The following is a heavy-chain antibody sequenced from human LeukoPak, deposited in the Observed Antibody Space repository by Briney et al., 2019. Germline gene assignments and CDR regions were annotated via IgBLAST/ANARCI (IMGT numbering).Heavy chain of an antibody. D-gene: IGHD3-22*01. V-gene: IGHV1-8*01. CDR3: ARLSDDSSGYRPLEY. CDR1: GYTFISYD. CDR2: MNPNSGNT. Sequence: GASMKVSCKASGYTFISYDINWVRQATGQGLEWMGWMNPNSGNTGYAQKFQGRVTMTRNTSISTAYMELSSLRSEDTVVYYCARLSDDSSGYRPLEYWGQGTLVTVSS. J-gene: IGHJ4*02.